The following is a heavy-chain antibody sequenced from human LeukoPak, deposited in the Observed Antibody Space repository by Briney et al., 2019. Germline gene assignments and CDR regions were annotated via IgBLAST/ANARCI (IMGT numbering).Heavy chain of an antibody. V-gene: IGHV3-23*01. D-gene: IGHD4-23*01. J-gene: IGHJ6*02. Sequence: GASLRLSCAASGFTFSSYAMSWVRQAPGKGLEWVSAISGSGGSTYYADSVKGRFTISRGNSKNTLYLQMNSLRAEDTAVYYCANDYGGNSDYYGMDVWGQGTTVTVSS. CDR3: ANDYGGNSDYYGMDV. CDR2: ISGSGGST. CDR1: GFTFSSYA.